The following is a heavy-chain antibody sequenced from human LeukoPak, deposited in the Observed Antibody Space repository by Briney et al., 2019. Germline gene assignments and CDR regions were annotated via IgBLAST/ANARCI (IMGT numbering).Heavy chain of an antibody. CDR3: ARERLIYSSSSGYNWFDP. V-gene: IGHV4-39*07. CDR2: INHSGST. CDR1: DDSISNNRYF. Sequence: SETLSLTCTISDDSISNNRYFWAWIRQPPGKGLEWIGEINHSGSTNYNPSLKSRVTISVDTSKNQFSLKLSSVTAADTAVYYCARERLIYSSSSGYNWFDPWGQGTLVTVSS. J-gene: IGHJ5*02. D-gene: IGHD6-6*01.